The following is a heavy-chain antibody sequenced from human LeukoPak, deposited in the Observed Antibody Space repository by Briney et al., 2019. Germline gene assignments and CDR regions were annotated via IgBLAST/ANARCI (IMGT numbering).Heavy chain of an antibody. CDR1: GYTFTSYG. D-gene: IGHD3-3*01. J-gene: IGHJ4*02. V-gene: IGHV1-18*01. CDR2: ISAYNGNT. CDR3: ARDSEFWSGYYTYDY. Sequence: ASVKVSCKASGYTFTSYGISWVRQAPGQGLEWMGWISAYNGNTNYAQKLQGRVTMTTDTSTSTAYMELRSLRSDDTAVYYCARDSEFWSGYYTYDYWGQGTLVTVSS.